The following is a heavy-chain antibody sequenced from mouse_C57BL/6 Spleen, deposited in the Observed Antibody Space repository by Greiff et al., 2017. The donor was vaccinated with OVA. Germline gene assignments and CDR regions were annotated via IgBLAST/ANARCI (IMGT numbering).Heavy chain of an antibody. J-gene: IGHJ4*01. CDR3: ARSPYDYDAMDY. Sequence: QVTLKECGPGILQSSQTLSLTCSFSGFSLSPSGMGVSWIRQPSGKGLEWLALIYWDDDKRSTPSLKSRLTISKDTSRNQVFLKITSVDTADTATYYCARSPYDYDAMDYWGQGTSVTVSS. V-gene: IGHV8-12*01. CDR1: GFSLSPSGMG. CDR2: IYWDDDK.